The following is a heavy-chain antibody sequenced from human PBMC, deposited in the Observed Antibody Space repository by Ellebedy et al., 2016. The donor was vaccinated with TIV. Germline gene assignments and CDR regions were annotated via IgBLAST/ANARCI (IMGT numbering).Heavy chain of an antibody. V-gene: IGHV3-7*01. CDR2: IKQDGSEK. CDR1: GFSLSSYW. J-gene: IGHJ4*02. Sequence: GESLKISCAASGFSLSSYWMHSVRQAPGKGLEWVANIKQDGSEKYYVDSVKGRFTISRDNAKNSLYLQMNSLRAEDTAVYFCGRAIGSGSCYWGQGTLVTVSS. CDR3: GRAIGSGSCY. D-gene: IGHD3-10*01.